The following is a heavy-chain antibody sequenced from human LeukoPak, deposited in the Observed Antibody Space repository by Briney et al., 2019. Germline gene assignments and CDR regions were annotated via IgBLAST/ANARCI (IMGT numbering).Heavy chain of an antibody. Sequence: SGGSLRLSCAASGFTFSNYWMTWVRQSPGKGLEWVAIIKPDGSDRYSMDSEKGRFTVSRDNAKNSLYLQMSSLRAEDTAVYYCARGGHRQKEFWGQGTLVTVSS. CDR2: IKPDGSDR. D-gene: IGHD3-10*01. CDR3: ARGGHRQKEF. V-gene: IGHV3-7*01. J-gene: IGHJ4*02. CDR1: GFTFSNYW.